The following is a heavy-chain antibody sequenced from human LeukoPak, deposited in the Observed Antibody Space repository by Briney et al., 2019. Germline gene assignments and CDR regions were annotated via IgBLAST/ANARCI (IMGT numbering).Heavy chain of an antibody. V-gene: IGHV3-74*01. D-gene: IGHD3-22*01. Sequence: GGSLRLSCAASGFNFSRYWMHWVRQAPGKGLVWVSRMNSDGSSTNYADSVKGRFTISRDNAKNILYLQMNSLRAEDTAVYHCATGHYYDSSGYYPLPDAFDIWGQGTMVTVSS. CDR2: MNSDGSST. CDR1: GFNFSRYW. J-gene: IGHJ3*02. CDR3: ATGHYYDSSGYYPLPDAFDI.